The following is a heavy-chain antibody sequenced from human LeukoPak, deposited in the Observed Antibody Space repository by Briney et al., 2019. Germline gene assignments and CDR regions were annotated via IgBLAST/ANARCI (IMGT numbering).Heavy chain of an antibody. D-gene: IGHD4-11*01. CDR3: ARYAPPTTVVTRFFDY. CDR2: IGCGGGDI. Sequence: PGGSLRLSCAASGFTFSSHAMTWVRQAPGKGLEWVSVIGCGGGDIQYADSVKGRFTISRDNSKNTLYLQMNSLRAEDTAVYYCARYAPPTTVVTRFFDYWGQGTLVTVSS. CDR1: GFTFSSHA. V-gene: IGHV3-23*01. J-gene: IGHJ4*02.